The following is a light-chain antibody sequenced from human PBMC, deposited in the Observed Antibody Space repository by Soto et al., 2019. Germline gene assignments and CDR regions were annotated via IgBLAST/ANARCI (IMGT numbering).Light chain of an antibody. CDR3: CSDTRTRTXHYV. V-gene: IGLV2-14*01. CDR1: SSDICGYDY. CDR2: EVR. Sequence: QSFLTQPASVSGSPVQSITISCTGTSSDICGYDYFDWYQQRPGKYPKLMIYEVRYRPSGVSNRFPGSKSGNTASLTTSGLHAEDEADYYCCSDTRTRTXHYVVGTGTKVXV. J-gene: IGLJ1*01.